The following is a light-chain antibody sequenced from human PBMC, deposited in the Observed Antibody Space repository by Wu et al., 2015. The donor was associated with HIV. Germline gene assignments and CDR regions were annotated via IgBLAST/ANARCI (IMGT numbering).Light chain of an antibody. Sequence: DIQLTQSPSFLSASVGDRVTITCRASQGISSYLAWYQQKPGKAPKLLIYAASTLQSGVPSRFSGSGSGTEFTLTISSLQPEDFATYYCQQLNTLPPVYTFGLGDQAGDQT. J-gene: IGKJ2*01. V-gene: IGKV1-9*01. CDR3: QQLNTLPPVYT. CDR1: QGISSY. CDR2: AAS.